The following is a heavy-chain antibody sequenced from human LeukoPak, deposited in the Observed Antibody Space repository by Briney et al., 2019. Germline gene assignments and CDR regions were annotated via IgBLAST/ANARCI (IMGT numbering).Heavy chain of an antibody. CDR1: GASVSSDY. CDR2: THYRGDI. CDR3: GRNLGSGSDH. D-gene: IGHD3-10*01. Sequence: SETLSLTCSVSGASVSSDYWNWIRQSPGRGLEWIGYTHYRGDINYNPSLKSRLTMSVDASSNQVSLKLSSVTAADAAVYYCGRNLGSGSDHWGQGTLVTISS. J-gene: IGHJ4*02. V-gene: IGHV4-59*02.